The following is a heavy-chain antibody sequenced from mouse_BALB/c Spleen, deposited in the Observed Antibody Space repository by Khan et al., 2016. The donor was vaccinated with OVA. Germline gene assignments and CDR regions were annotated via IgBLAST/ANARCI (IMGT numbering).Heavy chain of an antibody. D-gene: IGHD2-3*01. J-gene: IGHJ3*01. V-gene: IGHV1-80*01. CDR3: AKEGYDGDYRAWFAD. CDR1: GYAFSDYW. CDR2: IYPGNGDT. Sequence: QVQLQQSGAERVRPGSSMKISCKASGYAFSDYWMHWVKQRPGQGLEWIGQIYPGNGDTNYTGKFKDKATLTADKSSHTAYMQLSSLTSEDSAVYSCAKEGYDGDYRAWFADWGPGTLVTVST.